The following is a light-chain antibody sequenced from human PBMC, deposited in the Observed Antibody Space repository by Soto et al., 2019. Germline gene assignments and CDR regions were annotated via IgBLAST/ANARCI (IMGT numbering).Light chain of an antibody. V-gene: IGKV3-15*01. CDR3: QQYNKWPQRT. J-gene: IGKJ1*01. CDR2: SAS. Sequence: EIVMTQSPATLSVSPGERATFSYRASQSVRTDLAWYQQKPGQAPSLLIFSASTGATGVPARFSGSGSGTEFTLTISSLQSEDFAVYYCQQYNKWPQRTFGQGTKVDIK. CDR1: QSVRTD.